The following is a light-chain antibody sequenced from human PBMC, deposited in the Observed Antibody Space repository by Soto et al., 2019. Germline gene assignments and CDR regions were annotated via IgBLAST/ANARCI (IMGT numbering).Light chain of an antibody. V-gene: IGKV3-20*01. CDR3: QQYGSSPYT. CDR1: XXXXXNY. CDR2: GAS. J-gene: IGKJ2*01. Sequence: EIVLTQSPGXLXLSPXXXXTXXXRASXXXXXNYLAWYQQKPGQAPRLLIYGASRRASGIPDRFSGRGSGTGFSLTISRLEPEDFAVYYCQQYGSSPYTFGQGTKLEIK.